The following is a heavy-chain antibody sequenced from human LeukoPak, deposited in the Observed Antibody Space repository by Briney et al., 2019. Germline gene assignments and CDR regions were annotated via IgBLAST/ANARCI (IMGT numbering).Heavy chain of an antibody. CDR1: GFTLSTSW. D-gene: IGHD4-17*01. CDR2: IKQDGSEK. V-gene: IGHV3-7*01. Sequence: GGSLRRTCAASGFTLSTSWMGWVRQAPGKGLEWVANIKQDGSEKYYVDSVRGRFTISRDNAKNSLYLQMNSLRAEDTAVYYCARDRFYGDYAGVADYWGQGTLVTVSS. CDR3: ARDRFYGDYAGVADY. J-gene: IGHJ4*02.